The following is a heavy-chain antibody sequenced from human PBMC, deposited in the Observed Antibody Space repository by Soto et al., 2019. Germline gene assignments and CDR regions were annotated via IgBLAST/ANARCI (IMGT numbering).Heavy chain of an antibody. D-gene: IGHD6-19*01. CDR2: ISGSGGST. V-gene: IGHV3-23*01. CDR3: AKDHSPSGWYPLSGLGFDY. CDR1: GFTFSSYA. Sequence: GGSLRLSCAASGFTFSSYAMSWVRQAPGKGLEWVSAISGSGGSTYYADSVKGRFTISRDNSKNTLYLQMNSLRAEDTAVYYCAKDHSPSGWYPLSGLGFDYWGQGTLVTVSS. J-gene: IGHJ4*02.